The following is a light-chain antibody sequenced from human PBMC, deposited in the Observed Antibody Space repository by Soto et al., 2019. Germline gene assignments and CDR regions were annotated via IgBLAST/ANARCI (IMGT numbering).Light chain of an antibody. CDR1: QSVSSN. CDR2: GAS. V-gene: IGKV3D-15*02. J-gene: IGKJ1*01. Sequence: EIVMTQSPATLSVSPGERATLSCRASQSVSSNLAWYQQKPGQAPRLLIYGASTRAAGIPDRFSGSGSGTDFTLTITRLEPEDSAVYYCQQYVNSPWTFGQGTKVDIK. CDR3: QQYVNSPWT.